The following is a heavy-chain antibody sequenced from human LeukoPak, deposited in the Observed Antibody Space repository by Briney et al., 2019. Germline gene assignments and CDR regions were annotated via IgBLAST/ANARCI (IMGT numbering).Heavy chain of an antibody. V-gene: IGHV3-53*01. Sequence: PGGSLRLSCEASGFIVTTYYMSWVRQAPGKGLEWVSIIYTGGSTYYTDSVKGRFTISRDKSKNTLYLEMNSLRAEDTAVYYCATQGDISFSAFDMWGQGTKVIVSS. D-gene: IGHD5-12*01. CDR1: GFIVTTYY. J-gene: IGHJ3*02. CDR2: IYTGGST. CDR3: ATQGDISFSAFDM.